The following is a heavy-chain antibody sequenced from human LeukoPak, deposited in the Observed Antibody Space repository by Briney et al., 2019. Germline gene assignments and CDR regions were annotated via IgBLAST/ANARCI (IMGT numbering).Heavy chain of an antibody. Sequence: GRSLRLSCAASGFTFNTYAMHWVRQAPGKGLEWVAVISYDGRSKHYADSVKGRFTISRDNSQNTLYLQMNSLRTEDTAVYSCAKEYCGGGSCYEDYFDSWGQGTLVTVSS. V-gene: IGHV3-30*18. D-gene: IGHD2-15*01. CDR1: GFTFNTYA. CDR3: AKEYCGGGSCYEDYFDS. CDR2: ISYDGRSK. J-gene: IGHJ4*02.